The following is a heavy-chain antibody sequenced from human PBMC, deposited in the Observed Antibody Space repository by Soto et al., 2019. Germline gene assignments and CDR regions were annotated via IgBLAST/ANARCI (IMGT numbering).Heavy chain of an antibody. CDR1: GYIFINYY. J-gene: IGHJ4*02. CDR2: INPTGGST. D-gene: IGHD6-13*01. CDR3: ARDLAAADY. V-gene: IGHV1-46*01. Sequence: QVQLVQSGAEVKKPGASVKVSCKASGYIFINYYIHWVRQAPGQGPEWMGIINPTGGSTNYAQKFQGRVTLTMDTSTSTVYIELSSLRFEDTAVYYCARDLAAADYWGQGTLVTVSS.